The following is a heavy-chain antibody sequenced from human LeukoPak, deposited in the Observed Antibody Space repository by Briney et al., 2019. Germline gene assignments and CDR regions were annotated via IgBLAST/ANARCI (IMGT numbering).Heavy chain of an antibody. CDR2: INHSGST. CDR3: ARRGPPRTMLRGVKSGWFDP. V-gene: IGHV4-34*01. D-gene: IGHD3-10*01. CDR1: GGSFSGYY. Sequence: SETLSLTRAVYGGSFSGYYWSWIRQPPGKGLEWIGEINHSGSTNYNPSLKSRVTISVDTSKNQFSLKLSSVTAADTAVYYCARRGPPRTMLRGVKSGWFDPWGQGTLVTVSS. J-gene: IGHJ5*02.